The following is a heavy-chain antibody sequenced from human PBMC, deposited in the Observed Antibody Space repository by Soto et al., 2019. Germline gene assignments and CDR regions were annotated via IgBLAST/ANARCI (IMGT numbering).Heavy chain of an antibody. V-gene: IGHV3-33*01. CDR2: IWFDGSDK. CDR1: GFTFSSYG. D-gene: IGHD2-15*01. CDR3: ARLYCSASSCYSVGAFDI. Sequence: PGGSLRLSCAASGFTFSSYGMHWVRQAPGKGLEWVALIWFDGSDKYYTESVKGRFTISRDNSKSTLYLQMNSLRAEDMAVYYCARLYCSASSCYSVGAFDIRGQGTMVTVSS. J-gene: IGHJ3*02.